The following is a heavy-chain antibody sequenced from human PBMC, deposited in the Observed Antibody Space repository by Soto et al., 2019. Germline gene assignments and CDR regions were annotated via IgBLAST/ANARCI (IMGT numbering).Heavy chain of an antibody. V-gene: IGHV4-59*08. D-gene: IGHD6-13*01. CDR1: GGSISSYY. CDR3: ARSSWYRNWFDP. CDR2: IYYSGST. Sequence: SETLSLTCTVSGGSISSYYWSWIRQPPGKGLEWIGYIYYSGSTNYNPSLKSRVTISVDTSKNQFSLKLSSVTAAGTAVYYCARSSWYRNWFDPWGQGTLVTVSS. J-gene: IGHJ5*02.